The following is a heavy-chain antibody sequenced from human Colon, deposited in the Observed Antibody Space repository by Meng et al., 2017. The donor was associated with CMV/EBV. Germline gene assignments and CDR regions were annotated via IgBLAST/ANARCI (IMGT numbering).Heavy chain of an antibody. J-gene: IGHJ6*02. CDR2: IYYSGST. D-gene: IGHD1-26*01. V-gene: IGHV4-59*01. CDR1: GGSISSYY. Sequence: GSLRLSCTVSGGSISSYYWSWIRQPPGKGLEWTGYIYYSGSTNYNPSLKSRVTISVDTSKNQFSLKLSSVTAADTAVYYCARGGSGSYYVGYYYYYGMDVWGQGTTVTVSS. CDR3: ARGGSGSYYVGYYYYYGMDV.